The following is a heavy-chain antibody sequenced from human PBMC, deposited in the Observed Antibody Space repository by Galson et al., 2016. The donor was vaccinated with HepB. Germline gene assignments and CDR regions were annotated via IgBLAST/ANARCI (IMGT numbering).Heavy chain of an antibody. V-gene: IGHV3-23*01. CDR3: ASRHSGWYYFDY. J-gene: IGHJ4*02. CDR1: GFTFSGHA. Sequence: SLRLSCAASGFTFSGHAMTWVRQAPGKGLEWVSGISGSGGITYYADSVKGRFTISRDNAKNSLYLQMNSLRAEDTAVYYCASRHSGWYYFDYWGQGTLVTVSS. CDR2: ISGSGGIT. D-gene: IGHD6-19*01.